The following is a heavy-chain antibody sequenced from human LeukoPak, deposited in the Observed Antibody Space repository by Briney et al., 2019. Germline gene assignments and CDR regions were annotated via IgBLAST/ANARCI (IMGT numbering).Heavy chain of an antibody. CDR1: GFTFSTYG. J-gene: IGHJ4*02. Sequence: GGSLRLSCAASGFTFSTYGMHWVRQAPGKGLEWVAVIWYDGSNTYYADSVEGRFTISRDNSKNTLSLQMNGLRVEDTAVYYCARDITGTTSLRNYWGQGTLVTVSS. CDR2: IWYDGSNT. V-gene: IGHV3-33*01. D-gene: IGHD1-7*01. CDR3: ARDITGTTSLRNY.